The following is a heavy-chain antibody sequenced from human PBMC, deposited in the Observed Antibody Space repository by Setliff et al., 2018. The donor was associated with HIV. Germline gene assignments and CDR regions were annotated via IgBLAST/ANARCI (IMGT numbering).Heavy chain of an antibody. J-gene: IGHJ6*03. D-gene: IGHD2-15*01. V-gene: IGHV3-23*01. CDR2: ISGSGGST. CDR1: GFTFSSYA. Sequence: PGGSLRLSCAASGFTFSSYASGWVRQAQGKGLEWVSAISGSGGSTYYADSVKGRFTISSDNSKNTLYLQMNSLRAEDTAVYYCARDATRGGDMDVWGKGTTVTASS. CDR3: ARDATRGGDMDV.